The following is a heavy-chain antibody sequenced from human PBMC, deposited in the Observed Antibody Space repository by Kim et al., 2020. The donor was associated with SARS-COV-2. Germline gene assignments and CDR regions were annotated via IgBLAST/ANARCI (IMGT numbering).Heavy chain of an antibody. CDR2: SHYSGST. J-gene: IGHJ4*02. Sequence: SETLSLTCTVSSGSISSDAHNWAWIRQPPGKGPEWIGSSHYSGSTSYNPSLERRVTTSIDTSKSQFSLKLTSVTAADTAVYYCVGLAVAGWATNEYWGQGSLVTVSS. CDR3: VGLAVAGWATNEY. CDR1: SGSISSDAHN. V-gene: IGHV4-39*01. D-gene: IGHD5-12*01.